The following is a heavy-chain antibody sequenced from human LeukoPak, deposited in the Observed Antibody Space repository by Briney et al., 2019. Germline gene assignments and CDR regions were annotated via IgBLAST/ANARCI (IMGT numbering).Heavy chain of an antibody. J-gene: IGHJ4*02. D-gene: IGHD3-22*01. CDR1: GGSIRSYH. CDR2: IYYSGIT. V-gene: IGHV4-59*08. CDR3: ARLHYDSSGYYYFDY. Sequence: KPSETLSLTCNVSGGSIRSYHWSGIRHPPAKGLEWVGYIYYSGITNYNPSLKSRVTISVDTSKNQFSLKLSSVTAADTAVYYCARLHYDSSGYYYFDYWGQGTLVTVSS.